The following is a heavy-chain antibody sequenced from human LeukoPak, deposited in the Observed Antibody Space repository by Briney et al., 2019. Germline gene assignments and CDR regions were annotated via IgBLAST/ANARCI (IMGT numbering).Heavy chain of an antibody. CDR1: GFSFSSYS. Sequence: GGSLRLSCAASGFSFSSYSMNWVRQAPGKGLEGVSSISSSSSYIYYADSVKGRFTISRDNAKNSLYLQMNSLRAEDTAVYYCATGPFSAFAIWGQGTTLIVSS. J-gene: IGHJ3*02. CDR2: ISSSSSYI. CDR3: ATGPFSAFAI. V-gene: IGHV3-21*01. D-gene: IGHD1-14*01.